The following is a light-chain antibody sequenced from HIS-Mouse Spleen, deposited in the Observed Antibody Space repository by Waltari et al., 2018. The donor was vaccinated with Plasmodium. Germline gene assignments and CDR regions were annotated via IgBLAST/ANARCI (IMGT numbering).Light chain of an antibody. Sequence: SYELPQPPSVSVSPGQTARITCSGDALPTKYAYLYQQKSGQAPVLVIYEDSKRPSGIPERFSGSSSGTMATLTISGAQVEDEADYYCYSTDSSGNHRVFGGGTKLTVL. J-gene: IGLJ3*02. V-gene: IGLV3-10*01. CDR3: YSTDSSGNHRV. CDR2: EDS. CDR1: ALPTKY.